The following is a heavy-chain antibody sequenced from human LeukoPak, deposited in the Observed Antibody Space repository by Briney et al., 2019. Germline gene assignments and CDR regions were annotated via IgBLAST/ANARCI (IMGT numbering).Heavy chain of an antibody. V-gene: IGHV4-59*01. CDR2: IYYSGST. D-gene: IGHD3-10*01. CDR3: ARVFMVRGVANWFDP. CDR1: GGSISSYY. Sequence: SETLSLTCTVSGGSISSYYWSWIRQPPGKGLEWIGYIYYSGSTNHSPSLKSRVTISVDTSKNQFSLKLSSVTAADTAVYYCARVFMVRGVANWFDPWGQGTLVTVSS. J-gene: IGHJ5*02.